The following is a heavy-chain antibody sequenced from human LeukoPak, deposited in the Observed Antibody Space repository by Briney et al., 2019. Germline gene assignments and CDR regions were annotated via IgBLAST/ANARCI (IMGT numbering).Heavy chain of an antibody. CDR1: GYTFTSYY. Sequence: GASVKVSCKASGYTFTSYYMHWVRQAPGQGLEWMGWINPKSGGTKYAQKFQGRVTMTRDTSISTAYMDLSRLTSDDTAVYFCARHFNWVNDYWGQGTLVTVSS. D-gene: IGHD1-1*01. V-gene: IGHV1-2*02. J-gene: IGHJ4*02. CDR3: ARHFNWVNDY. CDR2: INPKSGGT.